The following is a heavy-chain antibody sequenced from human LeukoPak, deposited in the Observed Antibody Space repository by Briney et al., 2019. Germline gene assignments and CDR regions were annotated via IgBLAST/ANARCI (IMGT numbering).Heavy chain of an antibody. CDR2: IYSGGTT. V-gene: IGHV3-66*01. D-gene: IGHD5-24*01. J-gene: IGHJ4*02. CDR3: ARARFGYNRGPFDY. Sequence: GGSLRLSCAASGLTVSSNYMSWVRQAPGKGLEWVSVIYSGGTTYYADSVKGRFTISRDNSKNTLHLQMNSLRAEDTAVYYCARARFGYNRGPFDYWGQGILVTVSS. CDR1: GLTVSSNY.